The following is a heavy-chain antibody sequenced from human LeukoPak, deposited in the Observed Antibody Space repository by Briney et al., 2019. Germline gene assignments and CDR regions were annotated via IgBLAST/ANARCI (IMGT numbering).Heavy chain of an antibody. V-gene: IGHV3-13*04. D-gene: IGHD3-10*01. J-gene: IGHJ4*02. CDR2: IGTVADT. CDR1: GFNFNNYD. Sequence: GGSLRVSCAASGFNFNNYDMHWVRQAAGKRLEWVSGIGTVADTFYLDSVQGRFTISRENAKNSFYLQMNSLRAGDTAVYYCARGWRGIGRSWGALGFWGQGILVTVSS. CDR3: ARGWRGIGRSWGALGF.